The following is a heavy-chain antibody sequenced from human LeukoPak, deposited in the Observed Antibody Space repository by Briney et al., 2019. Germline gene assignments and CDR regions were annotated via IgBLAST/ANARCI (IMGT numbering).Heavy chain of an antibody. D-gene: IGHD3-10*01. CDR3: ARTGGSGRYEFDY. J-gene: IGHJ4*02. CDR2: ISGSGDST. CDR1: GFTFTSYG. Sequence: GGSLRLSCAASGFTFTSYGTSWVRQAPGKGLEWVSSISGSGDSTYYADSVKGRFTISRDNSKNTVYLQMNSLRAEDTAIYYCARTGGSGRYEFDYWGQGTLVTVSS. V-gene: IGHV3-23*01.